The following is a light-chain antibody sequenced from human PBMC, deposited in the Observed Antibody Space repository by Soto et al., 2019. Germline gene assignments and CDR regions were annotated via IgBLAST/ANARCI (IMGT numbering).Light chain of an antibody. V-gene: IGKV1-39*01. J-gene: IGKJ2*01. CDR2: ATS. CDR3: QQSFSAPHT. Sequence: IPMTQSPSSLSASVGDTVTITCRASQTISFYLNWYQQKPGRTPNLLIYATSSLQSGVPSRFDGSGSGTEFTLTISSLQPDYFATYYCQQSFSAPHTFGQVTKLELK. CDR1: QTISFY.